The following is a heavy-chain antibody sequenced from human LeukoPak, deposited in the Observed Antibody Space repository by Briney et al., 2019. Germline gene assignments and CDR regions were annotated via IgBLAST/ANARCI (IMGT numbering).Heavy chain of an antibody. CDR2: IYTSGST. J-gene: IGHJ4*02. CDR3: ARGGGYSYGYRMVYYFDY. D-gene: IGHD5-18*01. Sequence: PSETLSLTCTVSGGSISSYYWSWLRQPAGKGLEWIGRIYTSGSTNYNPSLKSRVTMSVDTSKNQFSLKLSSVTAADTAVYYCARGGGYSYGYRMVYYFDYWGQGTLVTVSS. CDR1: GGSISSYY. V-gene: IGHV4-4*07.